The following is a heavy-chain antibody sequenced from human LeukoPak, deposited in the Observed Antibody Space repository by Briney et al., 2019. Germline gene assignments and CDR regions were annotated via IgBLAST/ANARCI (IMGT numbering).Heavy chain of an antibody. CDR3: ARGWLTWFNT. CDR2: ISYSGDT. Sequence: PSETLSLTCTVSGGSMSSHHWGWIRQPPGKGLEWIGYISYSGDTSYNPSLKSRVTMSVDTSKNQFSLKLNSVTAADTAVYYCARGWLTWFNTLGQGTLVADSS. CDR1: GGSMSSHH. V-gene: IGHV4-59*11. D-gene: IGHD6-19*01. J-gene: IGHJ5*02.